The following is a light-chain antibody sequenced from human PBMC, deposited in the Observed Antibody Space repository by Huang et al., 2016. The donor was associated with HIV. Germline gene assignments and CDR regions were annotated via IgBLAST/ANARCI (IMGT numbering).Light chain of an antibody. CDR2: AAS. CDR1: QVISIW. V-gene: IGKV1-12*01. CDR3: QQANSFPLIT. Sequence: EIQMTQSPSFVSASVGDRVTINCRASQVISIWLAWYQQKPGKAPKLLIYAASSLQSGVPTRFSGSGSGTDFTLTISDLQPDDFATYFCQQANSFPLITFGQGTRLDIK. J-gene: IGKJ5*01.